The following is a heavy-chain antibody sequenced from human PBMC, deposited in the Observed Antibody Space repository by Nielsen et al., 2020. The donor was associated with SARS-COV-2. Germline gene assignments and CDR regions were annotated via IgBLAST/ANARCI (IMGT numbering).Heavy chain of an antibody. D-gene: IGHD6-6*01. CDR3: AKSEAARGPYYYYYGMDV. Sequence: GESLKISCAASGFTFSSYGMHWVRQAPGKGLEWVAVISYDGSNKYYADSVKGRFTISRDNSKNTLYLQMNSLRAEDTAVYYCAKSEAARGPYYYYYGMDVWGQGTTVTVSS. CDR2: ISYDGSNK. CDR1: GFTFSSYG. J-gene: IGHJ6*02. V-gene: IGHV3-30*18.